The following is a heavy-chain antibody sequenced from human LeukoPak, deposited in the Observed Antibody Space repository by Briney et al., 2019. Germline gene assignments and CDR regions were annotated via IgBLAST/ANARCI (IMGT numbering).Heavy chain of an antibody. D-gene: IGHD1-26*01. CDR3: ARAGVGATAFDY. V-gene: IGHV4-38-2*02. J-gene: IGHJ4*02. CDR2: IYHSGSS. Sequence: KPSETPSLTCTVSGYSISSGYYWGWIRQPPGKGLEWIGSIYHSGSSHYNPSLKSRVTISVDTSKDQFSLKLSSVTATDTAVYYCARAGVGATAFDYWGQGTLVTVSS. CDR1: GYSISSGYY.